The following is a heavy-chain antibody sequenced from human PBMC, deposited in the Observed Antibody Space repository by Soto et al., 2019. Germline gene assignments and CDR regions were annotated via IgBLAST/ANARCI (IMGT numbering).Heavy chain of an antibody. CDR3: EREPTVLYGSSGYYDY. CDR1: GFTVSSNY. J-gene: IGHJ4*02. Sequence: GSLRLSCAASGFTVSSNYMSWVRQAPGKGLEWVSRINSDGSSTSYADSVKGRFTISRDNAKNTLYLQMNSLRAEDTAVYYCEREPTVLYGSSGYYDYWGQGTLVTVSS. D-gene: IGHD3-22*01. CDR2: INSDGSST. V-gene: IGHV3-74*01.